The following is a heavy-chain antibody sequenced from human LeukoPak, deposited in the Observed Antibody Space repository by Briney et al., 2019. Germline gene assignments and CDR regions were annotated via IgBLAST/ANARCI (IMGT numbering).Heavy chain of an antibody. J-gene: IGHJ4*02. D-gene: IGHD3-10*01. CDR3: AREGSYYGSGSSPRPFDY. Sequence: ASVKVSCKASGGTFSSYAISWVRQAPGQGLEWMGGIIPFFGTANYAQKFQGRVTITADKSTSTAYMELSSLRSEDTAVYYCAREGSYYGSGSSPRPFDYWGQGTLATASS. V-gene: IGHV1-69*06. CDR2: IIPFFGTA. CDR1: GGTFSSYA.